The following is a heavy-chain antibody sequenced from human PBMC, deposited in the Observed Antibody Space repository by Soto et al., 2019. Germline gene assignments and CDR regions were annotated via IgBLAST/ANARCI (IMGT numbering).Heavy chain of an antibody. J-gene: IGHJ4*02. Sequence: SETLSLTCPVSGGSVSSNSYYWGWIRQPPGKGLEWIGSIYYSGSTYYNPSLKSRVTISVDTSKNQFSLKLSSVTAADTAVYYCASRRSGWYGYYFDYWGQGTLVTVSS. V-gene: IGHV4-39*01. D-gene: IGHD6-19*01. CDR2: IYYSGST. CDR3: ASRRSGWYGYYFDY. CDR1: GGSVSSNSYY.